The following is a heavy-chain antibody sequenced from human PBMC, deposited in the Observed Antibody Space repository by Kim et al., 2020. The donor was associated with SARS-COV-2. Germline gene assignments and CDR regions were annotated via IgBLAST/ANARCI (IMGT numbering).Heavy chain of an antibody. J-gene: IGHJ6*03. Sequence: GGSLRLSCTASAFTFSSYEMNWVRQAPGKGLEWVSSISSSGNSIYYADSVKGRFTISRDNFKKSLYLQMNSLRDEDTAVYHCARQVSRGPFYYMYVWGKG. D-gene: IGHD3-22*01. V-gene: IGHV3-48*03. CDR1: AFTFSSYE. CDR2: ISSSGNSI. CDR3: ARQVSRGPFYYMYV.